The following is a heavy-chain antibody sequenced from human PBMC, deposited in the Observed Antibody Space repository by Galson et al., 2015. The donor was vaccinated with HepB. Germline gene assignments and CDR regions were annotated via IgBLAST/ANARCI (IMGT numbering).Heavy chain of an antibody. CDR2: IIPIFGTS. CDR3: ARVDKVDSYGYYYGMDV. Sequence: SVKVSCKASGGTFSSYGFTWVRQAPGQGLEWMGGIIPIFGTSILAQRFQGRVTITADKSTSTAYMELSSLRSEDTAVYYCARVDKVDSYGYYYGMDVWGQGTTVTVSS. CDR1: GGTFSSYG. V-gene: IGHV1-69*06. J-gene: IGHJ6*02. D-gene: IGHD5-18*01.